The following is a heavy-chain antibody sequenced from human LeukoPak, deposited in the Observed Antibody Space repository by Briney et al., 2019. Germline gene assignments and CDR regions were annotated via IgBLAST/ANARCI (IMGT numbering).Heavy chain of an antibody. D-gene: IGHD3-10*01. CDR3: ARDFDGSAYDY. V-gene: IGHV3-33*08. J-gene: IGHJ4*02. CDR1: GFTFSSYS. CDR2: IWYDGSNK. Sequence: GGSLRLSCAASGFTFSSYSMNWVRQAPGKGLEWVAVIWYDGSNKYYADSVKGRFTISRDNSKNTLYLQMNSLRAEDTAVYYCARDFDGSAYDYWGQGTLVTVSS.